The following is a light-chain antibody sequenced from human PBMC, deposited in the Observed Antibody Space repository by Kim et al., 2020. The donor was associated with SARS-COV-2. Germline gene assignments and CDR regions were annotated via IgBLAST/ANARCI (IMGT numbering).Light chain of an antibody. CDR1: SRDVGGYDL. Sequence: GQSITISCTGTSRDVGGYDLVSWYQQHPGRAPKLIIYDVTKRPSGVSNGFSGSKSGNTASLTISDLQAEDEADDFCCSFAGSSSWVFGGGTQLTVL. CDR2: DVT. CDR3: CSFAGSSSWV. J-gene: IGLJ3*02. V-gene: IGLV2-23*02.